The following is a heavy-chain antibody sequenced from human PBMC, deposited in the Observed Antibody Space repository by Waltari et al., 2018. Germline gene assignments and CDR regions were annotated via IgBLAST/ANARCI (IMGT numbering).Heavy chain of an antibody. D-gene: IGHD3-10*01. CDR3: TRHNYYGSGSYYFDY. V-gene: IGHV3-53*01. CDR2: IFGGGNT. Sequence: EVQLVESGGGLIQPGGSLRLSCAAYGFTASTTYMSWVRPAPGKGLDWVSVIFGGGNTYYADSVKGRFTISRDNSENTLSLQMNSLRADDTAVYYCTRHNYYGSGSYYFDYWGQGTLVTVSS. CDR1: GFTASTTY. J-gene: IGHJ4*02.